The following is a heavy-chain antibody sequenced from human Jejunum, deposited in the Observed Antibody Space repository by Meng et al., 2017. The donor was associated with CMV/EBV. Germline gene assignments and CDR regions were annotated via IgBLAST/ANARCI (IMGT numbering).Heavy chain of an antibody. D-gene: IGHD6-13*01. V-gene: IGHV3-23*01. Sequence: TSAMSWVRQAPGTWLDWVSSISAGGGTYDADSVKGRFTISRDNSKNTLYLQMNSLRAEDTAVYYCAKDSDSSSWYGDHYYGMDVWGQGTTVTVSS. J-gene: IGHJ6*02. CDR2: ISAGGGT. CDR1: TSA. CDR3: AKDSDSSSWYGDHYYGMDV.